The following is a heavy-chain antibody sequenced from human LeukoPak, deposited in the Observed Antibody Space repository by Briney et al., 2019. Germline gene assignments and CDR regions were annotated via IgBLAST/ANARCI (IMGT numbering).Heavy chain of an antibody. J-gene: IGHJ1*01. CDR1: VYTFTEYY. V-gene: IGHV1-2*02. D-gene: IGHD2-21*01. CDR2: ISPTGGPT. Sequence: ASVKDSRKTSVYTFTEYYIHWVRQAPGQGLEWMGWISPTGGPTNSAPKFQGRVTLTRDTSITTAYMELSGLTSGDTALYFCARDRWGWEIASYWGQGTLVTVSS. CDR3: ARDRWGWEIASY.